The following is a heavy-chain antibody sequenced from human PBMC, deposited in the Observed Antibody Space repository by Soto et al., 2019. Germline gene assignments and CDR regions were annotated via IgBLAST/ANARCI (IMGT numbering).Heavy chain of an antibody. Sequence: QVPLVESGGGVVQPGRSLRLSCEVSGFTFSSYAMHWVRQATGKGLEWVAIISYDATNKYYADSVKGRFTISRDNSKNTLYLQMNNLRAEDTAVYYCAKRRKGGEYYFDYWGQGTLVTVSS. CDR2: ISYDATNK. V-gene: IGHV3-30-3*02. CDR3: AKRRKGGEYYFDY. D-gene: IGHD3-16*01. CDR1: GFTFSSYA. J-gene: IGHJ4*02.